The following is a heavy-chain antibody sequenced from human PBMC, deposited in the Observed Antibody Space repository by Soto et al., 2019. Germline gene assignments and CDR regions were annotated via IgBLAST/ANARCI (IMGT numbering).Heavy chain of an antibody. D-gene: IGHD3-22*01. CDR1: GLTFSDYY. CDR3: ARGAYYYDSSGYFY. V-gene: IGHV3-11*05. CDR2: ITSSGSYT. J-gene: IGHJ4*02. Sequence: GGSLSLSCAASGLTFSDYYMSWIRQAPGKGLDWVSYITSSGSYTKYADSVKGRFTISRDNAKNSLYLQMNSLRAEDTAVYYCARGAYYYDSSGYFYWGQGTLVTVSS.